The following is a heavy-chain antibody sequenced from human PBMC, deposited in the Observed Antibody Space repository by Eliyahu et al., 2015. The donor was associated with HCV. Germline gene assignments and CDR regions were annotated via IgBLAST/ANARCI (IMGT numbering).Heavy chain of an antibody. CDR2: IYYSGST. J-gene: IGHJ6*02. D-gene: IGHD5-18*01. CDR3: ARWIGYSYGYVYGMDV. CDR1: GXSIXXYY. Sequence: QVQLQESGPGLVKPSETLSLXCTVSGXSIXXYYWSWIRQPPGKGLGWIGYIYYSGSTNYNPSLKSRVTISVDTSKNQLSLKLSSVTAADTAVYYCARWIGYSYGYVYGMDVWGQGTTVTVSS. V-gene: IGHV4-59*01.